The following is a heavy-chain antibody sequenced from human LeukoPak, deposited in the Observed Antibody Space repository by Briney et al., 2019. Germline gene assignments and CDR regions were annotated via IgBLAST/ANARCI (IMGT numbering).Heavy chain of an antibody. J-gene: IGHJ4*02. CDR3: ARDLGSSTTMIVIWSEGGFDY. CDR1: GFTFSSYS. CDR2: ISSSSSYI. V-gene: IGHV3-21*01. D-gene: IGHD3-22*01. Sequence: PGGSLRLSCAASGFTFSSYSMNWVRQAPGKGLEWVSSISSSSSYIYYADSVKGRFTISRDNAKNSLYLQMNSRRAEDTAVYYCARDLGSSTTMIVIWSEGGFDYWGQGTLVTVSS.